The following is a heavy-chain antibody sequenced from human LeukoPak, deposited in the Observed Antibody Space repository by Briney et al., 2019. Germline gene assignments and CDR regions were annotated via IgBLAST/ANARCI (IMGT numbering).Heavy chain of an antibody. CDR2: SYTGGNT. CDR3: ASISDLLYYFDS. CDR1: GFTVSSNY. Sequence: GGSLRLPCAASGFTVSSNYMSWVRQAPGKGLEWVSVSYTGGNTHYADSVKGRFTLSRDNSKNTVYLQMNSLRVEDTAMYYCASISDLLYYFDSWGQGTLVTVSS. V-gene: IGHV3-66*01. J-gene: IGHJ4*02.